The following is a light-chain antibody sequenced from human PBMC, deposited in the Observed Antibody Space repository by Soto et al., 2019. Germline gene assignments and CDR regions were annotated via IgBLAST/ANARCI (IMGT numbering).Light chain of an antibody. J-gene: IGLJ2*01. Sequence: QSVLTQPPSVSAAPGQRVTISCSGSSSNIGNNYVSWYQQLPGTAPKPLIYENNKRPSGIPDRFSGSKSGTSATLGITGLQTGDEADYYCGTWDSSLGAVVFGGGTQLTVL. V-gene: IGLV1-51*02. CDR2: ENN. CDR1: SSNIGNNY. CDR3: GTWDSSLGAVV.